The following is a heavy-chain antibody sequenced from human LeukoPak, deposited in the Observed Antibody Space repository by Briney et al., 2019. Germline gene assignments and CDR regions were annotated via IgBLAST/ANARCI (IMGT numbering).Heavy chain of an antibody. CDR2: IHHSGRT. CDR3: ARDPYDFWSGSSPGAFDI. J-gene: IGHJ3*02. CDR1: DYSISRGFH. D-gene: IGHD3-3*01. Sequence: PSETLSLTCTVSDYSISRGFHWGWIRQPPGKGLEWIATIHHSGRTYYNPSLKSRVTISVDTSKNQFSLRLRSVAAADTAVYFCARDPYDFWSGSSPGAFDIWGQGTMVTVSS. V-gene: IGHV4-38-2*02.